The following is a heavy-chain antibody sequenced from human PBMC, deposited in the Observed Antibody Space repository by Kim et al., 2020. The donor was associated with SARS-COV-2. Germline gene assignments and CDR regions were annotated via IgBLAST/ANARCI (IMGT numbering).Heavy chain of an antibody. CDR2: IWYDGSNK. Sequence: GGSLRLSCAASGFTFSSYGMHWVRQAPGKGLEWVAVIWYDGSNKYYADSVKGRFTISRDNSKNTLYLQMNSLRAEDTAVYYCARDFMVRLLWGYYYYGMDVWGQGTTVTVSS. J-gene: IGHJ6*02. D-gene: IGHD3-10*01. V-gene: IGHV3-33*01. CDR1: GFTFSSYG. CDR3: ARDFMVRLLWGYYYYGMDV.